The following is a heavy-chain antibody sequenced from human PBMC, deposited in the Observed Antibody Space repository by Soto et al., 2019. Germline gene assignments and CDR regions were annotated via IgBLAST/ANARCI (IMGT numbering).Heavy chain of an antibody. D-gene: IGHD3-3*01. CDR2: ISSSSGTTV. CDR1: GFTFSSFE. V-gene: IGHV3-48*03. Sequence: EVQLVESGGGLVQPGGSLRLSCVASGFTFSSFEMNWVRQAPGRGLEWVSYISSSSGTTVHYADSVKGRFTISRDNAKNSLYLQMSSLRAEDMAVYYCARDTYSAFWSCHFSYYYGMDVWGRGTTVIVSS. CDR3: ARDTYSAFWSCHFSYYYGMDV. J-gene: IGHJ6*02.